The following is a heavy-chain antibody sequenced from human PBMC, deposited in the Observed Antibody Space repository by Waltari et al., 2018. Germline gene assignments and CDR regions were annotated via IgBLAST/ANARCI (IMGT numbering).Heavy chain of an antibody. V-gene: IGHV1-18*04. D-gene: IGHD6-13*01. CDR2: ISTYNGNT. CDR3: ARHSSSWSFDY. CDR1: GYTFSTHG. J-gene: IGHJ4*02. Sequence: QVQLVQSGTEVKKPGASVKVSCKASGYTFSTHGISWVRQAPGQGLEWMGWISTYNGNTNYAQNLQGRVTMTIDTSTNTAYMELRSLRSDDTAVYCCARHSSSWSFDYWGQGTLVTVSS.